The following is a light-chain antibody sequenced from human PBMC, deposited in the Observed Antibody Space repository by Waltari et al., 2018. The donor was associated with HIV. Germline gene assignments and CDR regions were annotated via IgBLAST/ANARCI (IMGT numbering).Light chain of an antibody. Sequence: QSALTPPASVSGSPGQSITISCTRTSSDVRGYNYVFWYQQHPGKAPKLMIYEVSNRPSGVSNRFSGSKSGNTASLTISGLQAEDEADYYCSSYTSSSTLVFGTGTKVTVL. J-gene: IGLJ1*01. V-gene: IGLV2-14*01. CDR2: EVS. CDR1: SSDVRGYNY. CDR3: SSYTSSSTLV.